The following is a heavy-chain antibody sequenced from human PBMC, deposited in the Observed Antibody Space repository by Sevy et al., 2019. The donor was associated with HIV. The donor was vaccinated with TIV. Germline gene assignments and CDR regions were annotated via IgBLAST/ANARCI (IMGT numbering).Heavy chain of an antibody. CDR2: ISAYNGNT. CDR3: ARDQADYYDSSGQYLGDY. J-gene: IGHJ4*02. Sequence: ASVKVSCKASGYTFTSYGISWVRQAPGQGLEWMGWISAYNGNTNYAQKLQGRVTMTTDTSTSTAYTELRSLRSDDTAVYYCARDQADYYDSSGQYLGDYWGQGTLVTVSS. V-gene: IGHV1-18*01. CDR1: GYTFTSYG. D-gene: IGHD3-22*01.